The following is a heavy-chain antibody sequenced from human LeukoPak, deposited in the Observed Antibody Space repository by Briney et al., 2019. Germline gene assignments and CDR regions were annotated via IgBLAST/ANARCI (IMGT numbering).Heavy chain of an antibody. CDR2: ISHSGRT. CDR1: GGSFSGYY. CDR3: AREGALRLGELSFFIDY. V-gene: IGHV4-34*01. Sequence: SETLSLTCAVYGGSFSGYYWSWIRQPPGKGLEWIGEISHSGRTNYNPSLKSRVTISVDTSKNQFSLKLSSVTAADTAVYYCAREGALRLGELSFFIDYWGQGTLVTVSS. D-gene: IGHD3-16*02. J-gene: IGHJ4*02.